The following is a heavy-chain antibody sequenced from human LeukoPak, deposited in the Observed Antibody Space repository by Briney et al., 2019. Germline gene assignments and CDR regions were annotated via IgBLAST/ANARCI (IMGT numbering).Heavy chain of an antibody. CDR3: AKCFPSGLPGYYYGMDV. D-gene: IGHD3-10*01. Sequence: GGSLRLSCAASGFTFSSYAMSWVRQAPGKGLEWVSAISGSGGSTYYADSVKGRFTISRDNSKNTLYLQMNSLRAEDTAVYYCAKCFPSGLPGYYYGMDVWGKGTTVTVSS. CDR2: ISGSGGST. J-gene: IGHJ6*04. V-gene: IGHV3-23*01. CDR1: GFTFSSYA.